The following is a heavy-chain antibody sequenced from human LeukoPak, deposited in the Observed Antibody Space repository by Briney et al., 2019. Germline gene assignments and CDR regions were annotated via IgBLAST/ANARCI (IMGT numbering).Heavy chain of an antibody. D-gene: IGHD2-15*01. CDR1: GGTFSSYA. Sequence: SVQVSCKASGGTFSSYAISWVRQAPGQGLEWMGGIIPIFGTANYAQKFQGRVKITADESTSTAYMELGSLRSEDTAVCYCARANPTPIHSGLLYLDYWGQGTLVPV. CDR2: IIPIFGTA. CDR3: ARANPTPIHSGLLYLDY. J-gene: IGHJ4*02. V-gene: IGHV1-69*13.